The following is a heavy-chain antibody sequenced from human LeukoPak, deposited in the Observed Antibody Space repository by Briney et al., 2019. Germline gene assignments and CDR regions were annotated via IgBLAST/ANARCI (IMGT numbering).Heavy chain of an antibody. Sequence: PSQTLSLTCAISGDSVSNNNAAWNWIRQSPSRGLEWLGRTYYRSKWYTDSAVSVNSRITINPDTSKNQFSLQPTSVTPEDSAVYYCARGNSGVAVARFDYWGQGTLVTVSS. J-gene: IGHJ4*02. CDR2: TYYRSKWYT. CDR1: GDSVSNNNAA. D-gene: IGHD6-19*01. V-gene: IGHV6-1*01. CDR3: ARGNSGVAVARFDY.